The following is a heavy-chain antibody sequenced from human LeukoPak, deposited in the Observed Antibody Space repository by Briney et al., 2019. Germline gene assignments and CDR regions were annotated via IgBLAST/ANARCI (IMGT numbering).Heavy chain of an antibody. J-gene: IGHJ4*02. CDR3: ARHSTASGYLNYFDY. Sequence: SETLSLTCTVSGGSISSYYWNWIRQPPGKGLEWIGNIYYSGSTNYNPSLKSRVTISVDTSKNQFSLKLSSVTAADTAVYYCARHSTASGYLNYFDYWGQGTLVTVSS. CDR2: IYYSGST. CDR1: GGSISSYY. D-gene: IGHD1-1*01. V-gene: IGHV4-59*08.